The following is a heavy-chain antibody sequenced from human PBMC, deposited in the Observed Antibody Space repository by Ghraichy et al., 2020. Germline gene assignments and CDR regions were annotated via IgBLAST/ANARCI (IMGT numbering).Heavy chain of an antibody. Sequence: GGSLRLSCAASGFTFNIYGMHWVRQAPGKGLEWVAVISYDGNNKYYADSVKGRFTISRDNSKNTLYLQMNSLRAEDTAVYYCATWAQKGSTTRPVDYWGQGTLVTVSA. V-gene: IGHV3-30*03. CDR1: GFTFNIYG. J-gene: IGHJ4*02. D-gene: IGHD1-1*01. CDR2: ISYDGNNK. CDR3: ATWAQKGSTTRPVDY.